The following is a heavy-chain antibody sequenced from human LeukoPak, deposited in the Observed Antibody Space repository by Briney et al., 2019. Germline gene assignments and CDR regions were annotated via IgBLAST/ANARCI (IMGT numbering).Heavy chain of an antibody. D-gene: IGHD3-16*01. V-gene: IGHV4-39*01. CDR1: GGSISSSSYY. CDR2: IYYSGST. Sequence: PSETLSLTCTVSGGSISSSSYYWGWIRQPPGKGLEWIGSIYYSGSTYYNLSLKSRVTISVDTSKNQFSLKLSSVTAADTAVYYCARHNTSPGYFDYWGQGTLVTVSS. CDR3: ARHNTSPGYFDY. J-gene: IGHJ4*02.